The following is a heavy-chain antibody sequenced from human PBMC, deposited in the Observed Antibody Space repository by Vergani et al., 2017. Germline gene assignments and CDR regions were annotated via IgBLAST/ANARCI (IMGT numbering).Heavy chain of an antibody. CDR2: ISSDGGST. CDR1: GFTFSTYA. Sequence: EVQLLESGGGLVKPGGSLRLSCAASGFTFSTYAMTWVRQAPGKGLEWVSTISSDGGSTYYADSVKGRFTLSRDNTQNSLSLQMNSLTAEDTSIYYCAGPQGTSAYYYCGFDYWGQGILVTVSS. V-gene: IGHV3-23*01. CDR3: AGPQGTSAYYYCGFDY. J-gene: IGHJ4*02. D-gene: IGHD3-22*01.